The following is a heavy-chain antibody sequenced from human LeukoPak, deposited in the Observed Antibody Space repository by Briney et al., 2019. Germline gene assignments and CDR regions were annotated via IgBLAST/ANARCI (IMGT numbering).Heavy chain of an antibody. Sequence: GESLKISCQASGSKFTSKWIGWVRQLPGKGLEWMAIIHPTDSDSRFSPSFQGQVNISAVPSITTVYLQWSSLKASDSAVYYCARLGGYFYDSSGGYFDYWGQGTLVTVSS. CDR1: GSKFTSKW. J-gene: IGHJ4*02. D-gene: IGHD3-22*01. CDR2: IHPTDSDS. V-gene: IGHV5-51*01. CDR3: ARLGGYFYDSSGGYFDY.